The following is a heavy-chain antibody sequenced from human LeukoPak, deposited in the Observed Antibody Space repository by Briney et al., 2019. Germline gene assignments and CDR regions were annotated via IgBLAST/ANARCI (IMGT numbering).Heavy chain of an antibody. CDR2: ISSSSYI. Sequence: GGSLRLSCAASGFTFSSYSMNWVRQAPGKGLEWVSYISSSSYIYYADSVKGRFTISRDNAKNSLYLQMNSLGAEDTAVYYCARHVVAVGFDYWGQGTLVTVSS. J-gene: IGHJ4*02. CDR1: GFTFSSYS. D-gene: IGHD3-22*01. CDR3: ARHVVAVGFDY. V-gene: IGHV3-21*05.